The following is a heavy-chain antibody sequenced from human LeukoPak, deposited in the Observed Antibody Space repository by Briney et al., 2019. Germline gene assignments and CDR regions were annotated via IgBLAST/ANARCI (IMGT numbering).Heavy chain of an antibody. J-gene: IGHJ5*01. CDR2: INPNSGGT. Sequence: ASVKVSCKASGYTFTGYYIHWVRQAPGQGLEWMGWINPNSGGTKYAQKFQGRVTMTRDTSISTAYMELSGLTSDDTAVYYCAKENYRFDSWGQGTLVTVSS. D-gene: IGHD1-7*01. CDR3: AKENYRFDS. CDR1: GYTFTGYY. V-gene: IGHV1-2*02.